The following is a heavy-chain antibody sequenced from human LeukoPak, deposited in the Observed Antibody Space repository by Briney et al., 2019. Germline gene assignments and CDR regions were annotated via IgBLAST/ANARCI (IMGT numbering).Heavy chain of an antibody. CDR1: GFTFSRYS. Sequence: PGGSLRLSCAASGFTFSRYSLNWVRRAPRKGLEWVSSIGSNSKYIYYTDSVKGRFTSSRDNAKNSLSLQMIRLRAEDTAVYYCARGPDIVVIPIVDDSFDIWGQGTVVTVSS. V-gene: IGHV3-21*01. J-gene: IGHJ3*02. CDR3: ARGPDIVVIPIVDDSFDI. CDR2: IGSNSKYI. D-gene: IGHD2-2*01.